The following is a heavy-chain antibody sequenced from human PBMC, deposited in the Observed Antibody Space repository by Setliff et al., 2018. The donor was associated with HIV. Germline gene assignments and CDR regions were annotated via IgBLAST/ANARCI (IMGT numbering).Heavy chain of an antibody. CDR3: ARGPSLLLPNTWFGP. CDR1: GFTFSSYW. D-gene: IGHD1-26*01. CDR2: IKQDGSEK. V-gene: IGHV3-7*01. J-gene: IGHJ5*02. Sequence: GGSLRLSCAASGFTFSSYWMSWVRQAPGKGLEWVANIKQDGSEKYYVDSMKGRFSISRDNAKNSLYLQMNGLRAEDTAVYYCARGPSLLLPNTWFGPWGQGALVTVS.